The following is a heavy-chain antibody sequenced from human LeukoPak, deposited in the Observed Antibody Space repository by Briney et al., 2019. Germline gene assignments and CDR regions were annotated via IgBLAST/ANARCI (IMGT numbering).Heavy chain of an antibody. D-gene: IGHD2-15*01. Sequence: LSGGSLRLSCAASGFTFSGSAMHWVCQASGKGLEWVGRIRSKANSYATAYAASVKGRFTISRDDSKNTAYLQMNSLKTEDTAVYYCTRSLNGGSFNWFDPWGQATLVTVSS. CDR1: GFTFSGSA. CDR3: TRSLNGGSFNWFDP. J-gene: IGHJ5*02. CDR2: IRSKANSYAT. V-gene: IGHV3-73*01.